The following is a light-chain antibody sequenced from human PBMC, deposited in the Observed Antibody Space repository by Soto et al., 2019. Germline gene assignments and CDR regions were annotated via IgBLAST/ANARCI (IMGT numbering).Light chain of an antibody. CDR1: QSVGSNY. CDR2: GAS. Sequence: EIVLTQFPGTLSLYPGERATLSCRASQSVGSNYVAWYQQSPGQPPNLLIFGASHRAPDIQDRVSAIWSGTECTLTISRLETEEVAVYYCPQYGSSIQTFGQGTK. J-gene: IGKJ1*01. V-gene: IGKV3-20*01. CDR3: PQYGSSIQT.